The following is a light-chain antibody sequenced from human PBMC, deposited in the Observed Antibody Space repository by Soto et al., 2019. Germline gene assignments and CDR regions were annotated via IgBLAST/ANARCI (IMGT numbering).Light chain of an antibody. CDR1: HTISSW. CDR3: QHYNSXSEA. CDR2: KAS. J-gene: IGKJ1*01. V-gene: IGKV1-5*03. Sequence: DIQMTQSPSTLSGSALYRFTITCRAIHTISSWWAWYQQKLGKAPKLLIYKASTLKSGVPSRFSGSGSGTELTLTIRSLQPDDFATYYGQHYNSXSEAFGQGTKV.